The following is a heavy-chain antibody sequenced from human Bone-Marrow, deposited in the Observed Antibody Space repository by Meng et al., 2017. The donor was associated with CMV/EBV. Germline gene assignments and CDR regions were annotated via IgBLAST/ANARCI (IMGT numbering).Heavy chain of an antibody. J-gene: IGHJ4*02. D-gene: IGHD1-14*01. CDR2: INPNSGGT. Sequence: ASVKVSCKASGGTFSSYAISWVRQAPGQGLEWMGWINPNSGGTNYAQKFQGRVTMTRDTSISTAYMELSRLRSDDTAVYYCARRSNHDVWGQGTLVTVSS. CDR3: ARRSNHDV. V-gene: IGHV1-2*02. CDR1: GGTFSSYA.